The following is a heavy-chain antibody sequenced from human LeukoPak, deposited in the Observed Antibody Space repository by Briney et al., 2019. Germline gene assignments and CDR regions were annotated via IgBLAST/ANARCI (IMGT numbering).Heavy chain of an antibody. CDR2: IYYSGST. Sequence: SETLSLTCTVSGGSISSGDYYWSWIRQPPGEGLEWIGYIYYSGSTYYNPSLKSRVTISVDTSKNQFSLKLSSVTAADTAVYYCARDRSGSYLAYYGMDVWGQGTTVTVSS. V-gene: IGHV4-30-4*01. CDR3: ARDRSGSYLAYYGMDV. CDR1: GGSISSGDYY. J-gene: IGHJ6*02. D-gene: IGHD3-10*01.